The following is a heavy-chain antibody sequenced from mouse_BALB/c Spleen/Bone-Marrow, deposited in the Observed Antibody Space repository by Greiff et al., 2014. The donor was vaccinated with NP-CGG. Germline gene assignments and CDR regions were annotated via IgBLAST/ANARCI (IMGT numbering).Heavy chain of an antibody. CDR3: AHDAPFAY. J-gene: IGHJ3*01. CDR1: GFNIKDTY. D-gene: IGHD2-3*01. Sequence: EVQLQQSGAELVKPGASVKLSCTTSGFNIKDTYIHRVKQRPEQGLEWIGRIDPANGNTKYDPEFQGKATITADTSSNTAYLHLSSLTSEDTAVYSCAHDAPFAYWGQGTLVTVSA. V-gene: IGHV14-3*02. CDR2: IDPANGNT.